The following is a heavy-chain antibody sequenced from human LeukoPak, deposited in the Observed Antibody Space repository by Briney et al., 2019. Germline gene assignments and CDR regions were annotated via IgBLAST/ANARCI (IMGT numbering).Heavy chain of an antibody. Sequence: WETLSLTCTVSGVSIKSYHWSWIRQPPGQGLEWIGYISYSGSTNYNPSLKSRLIISVDTSTNQFSLKMSSVTAADTAVYYCARHPGGILLWAIVYWGQGTLVTVSS. J-gene: IGHJ4*02. CDR3: ARHPGGILLWAIVY. D-gene: IGHD5-18*01. V-gene: IGHV4-59*08. CDR1: GVSIKSYH. CDR2: ISYSGST.